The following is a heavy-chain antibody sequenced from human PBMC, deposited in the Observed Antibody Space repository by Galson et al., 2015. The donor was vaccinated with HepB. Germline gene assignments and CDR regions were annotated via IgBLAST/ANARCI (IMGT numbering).Heavy chain of an antibody. CDR1: GYTFTGYY. V-gene: IGHV1-2*02. J-gene: IGHJ4*02. Sequence: SVKVSCKASGYTFTGYYMHWVRQAPGQGLEWMGWINPNSGGTKYAQKFQGRVTMTRDTSISTAYMELSSLRSEDTAVYYCARGQYSYSYSYWGQGTLVTVSS. D-gene: IGHD5-18*01. CDR2: INPNSGGT. CDR3: ARGQYSYSYSY.